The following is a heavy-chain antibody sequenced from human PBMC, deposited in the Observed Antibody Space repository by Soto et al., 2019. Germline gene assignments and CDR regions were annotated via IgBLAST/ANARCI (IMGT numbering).Heavy chain of an antibody. CDR3: VGFQGILAVASNGNAFDI. D-gene: IGHD6-19*01. V-gene: IGHV3-9*01. CDR2: ISWNSGSI. J-gene: IGHJ3*02. Sequence: PGGSLRLSCAASGFTFDDYAMHWVRQAPGKGLEWVSGISWNSGSIGYADSVKGRFTISRDNAKNSLYLQMNSLRAEDTALYYCVGFQGILAVASNGNAFDIWGQGTMVTVSS. CDR1: GFTFDDYA.